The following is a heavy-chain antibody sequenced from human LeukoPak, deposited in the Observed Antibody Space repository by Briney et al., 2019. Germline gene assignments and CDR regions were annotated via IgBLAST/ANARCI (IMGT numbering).Heavy chain of an antibody. J-gene: IGHJ4*02. Sequence: SETLSLTCTVSGGSINSYYWSWIRQPPGKGLEWIAYIYYSGSTSYNPSLKSRVTISVDTSKNQFSLKLNSVTAADTAMYYCARLFHPALSGNYPFDYWGQGTLVTVSS. V-gene: IGHV4-59*01. CDR2: IYYSGST. CDR1: GGSINSYY. D-gene: IGHD1-26*01. CDR3: ARLFHPALSGNYPFDY.